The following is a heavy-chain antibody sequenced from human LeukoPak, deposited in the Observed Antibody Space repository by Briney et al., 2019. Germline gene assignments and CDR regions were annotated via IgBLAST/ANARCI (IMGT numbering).Heavy chain of an antibody. CDR1: GYTFTCYF. CDR3: ARDPSRVLRFLEWLSHYFDY. D-gene: IGHD3-3*01. Sequence: ASVKVSCKASGYTFTCYFMHWVRQAPGQGREWMGWISPNSGGTNYAQKFQGRVTMTRDTSMSTPYMELSRLRSDDTAVYYCARDPSRVLRFLEWLSHYFDYWGQGTLVTLSP. CDR2: ISPNSGGT. J-gene: IGHJ4*02. V-gene: IGHV1-2*02.